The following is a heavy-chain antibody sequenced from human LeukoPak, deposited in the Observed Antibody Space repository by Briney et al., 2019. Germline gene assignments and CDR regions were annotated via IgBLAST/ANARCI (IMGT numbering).Heavy chain of an antibody. CDR1: GYTLTELS. Sequence: ASVKVSCKVSGYTLTELSMHWVRQAPGKGLEWMGGFDPEDGETIYAQKFQGRVTMTEDTSTDTAYMELSSLRSDDTAVYYCARVYVVIKSMPAAFDSWGQGTLVTVSS. J-gene: IGHJ4*02. CDR3: ARVYVVIKSMPAAFDS. D-gene: IGHD2-2*01. CDR2: FDPEDGET. V-gene: IGHV1-24*01.